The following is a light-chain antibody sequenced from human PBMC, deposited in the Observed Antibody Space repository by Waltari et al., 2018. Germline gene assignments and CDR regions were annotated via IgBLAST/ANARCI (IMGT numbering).Light chain of an antibody. V-gene: IGLV2-23*01. CDR2: EGN. CDR3: YSYAGSGTWV. J-gene: IGLJ3*02. CDR1: SSDVGPYNF. Sequence: QSALTQPASVSGSPGQSITISCTGTSSDVGPYNFSPWYHQNPGKAPKLMIYEGNKRPSGVSNRFSGSKAGNTASLTISGLQAEDEADYYCYSYAGSGTWVFGGGTKLTVL.